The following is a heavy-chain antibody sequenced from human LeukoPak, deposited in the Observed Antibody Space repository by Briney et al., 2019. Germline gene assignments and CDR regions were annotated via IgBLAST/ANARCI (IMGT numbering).Heavy chain of an antibody. D-gene: IGHD3-22*01. Sequence: SSETLSLTCTVSGDPISSSSFYWGWIRQPPGKGLEWIGSIYYSGSTYYNPSLKSRVTISVDTSKNQFSLKLSSVIAADTAVYYCGRHGGYDSSGYWFDPWGQGTQVTVSS. CDR2: IYYSGST. CDR3: GRHGGYDSSGYWFDP. V-gene: IGHV4-39*01. CDR1: GDPISSSSFY. J-gene: IGHJ5*02.